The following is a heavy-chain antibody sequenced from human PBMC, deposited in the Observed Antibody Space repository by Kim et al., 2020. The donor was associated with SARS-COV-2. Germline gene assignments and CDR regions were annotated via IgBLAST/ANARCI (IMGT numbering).Heavy chain of an antibody. Sequence: SVEGRFPIPRDNSKNPLYLQMNSLRAEDTAVYYCARVLLYSSGWYYGMDVWGQGTTVTVSS. V-gene: IGHV3-53*01. J-gene: IGHJ6*02. CDR3: ARVLLYSSGWYYGMDV. D-gene: IGHD6-19*01.